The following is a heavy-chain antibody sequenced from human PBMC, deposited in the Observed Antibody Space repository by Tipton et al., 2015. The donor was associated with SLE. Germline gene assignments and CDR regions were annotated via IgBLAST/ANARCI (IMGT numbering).Heavy chain of an antibody. CDR2: ISYDGSNK. D-gene: IGHD3-22*01. CDR1: GFTFSSYA. V-gene: IGHV3-30-3*01. Sequence: RSLRLSCAASGFTFSSYAMHWVRQAPGKGLEWVAVISYDGSNKYYADSVKGRFTISRDTSKNTLYLQMNSLRAEDTAVYYCARAEYYDSSGYFDYWGQGALVTVSS. CDR3: ARAEYYDSSGYFDY. J-gene: IGHJ4*02.